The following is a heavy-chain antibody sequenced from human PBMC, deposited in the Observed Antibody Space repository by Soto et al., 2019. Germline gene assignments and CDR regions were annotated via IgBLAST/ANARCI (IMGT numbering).Heavy chain of an antibody. V-gene: IGHV3-11*01. Sequence: QVQLVESGGGLVKPGGSLRLSCAASGFTFGDYYMTWIRQAPGKGLEWISYISSAGGATSYADSVKGRFTVSRDNAKNSLFLHMNNLRAEDTAVYYCARRGSTVTFTNWGQGTLVTVSS. D-gene: IGHD4-4*01. CDR3: ARRGSTVTFTN. J-gene: IGHJ4*02. CDR1: GFTFGDYY. CDR2: ISSAGGAT.